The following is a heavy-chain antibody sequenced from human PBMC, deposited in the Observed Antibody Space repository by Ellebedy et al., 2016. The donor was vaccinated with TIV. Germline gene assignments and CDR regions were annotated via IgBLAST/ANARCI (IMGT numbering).Heavy chain of an antibody. CDR2: IYNKNEGGAT. CDR1: GFTFTNAW. V-gene: IGHV3-15*01. Sequence: GESLKISCAASGFTFTNAWMSWVRQAPGKGLEWVGRIYNKNEGGATDSATPIRGRFTISRDDSKNVLYLQMNSLKTEDTAVYYCTADTRSLPSAFYLDSWGQGTLVTVSS. J-gene: IGHJ4*02. D-gene: IGHD3-3*01. CDR3: TADTRSLPSAFYLDS.